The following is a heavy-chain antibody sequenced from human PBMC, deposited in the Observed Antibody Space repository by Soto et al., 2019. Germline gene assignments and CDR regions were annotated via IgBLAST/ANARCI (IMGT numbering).Heavy chain of an antibody. D-gene: IGHD5-12*01. Sequence: GESLKISCKGSGYSFTSYRISWVRQMPGKGLEWMGRIDPSDSYTNYSPSFQGHVTISADKSISTAYLQWSSLKASDTAMYYCARRGVYSGYEVSYGMDVWGQGTTVTVSS. J-gene: IGHJ6*02. CDR2: IDPSDSYT. CDR3: ARRGVYSGYEVSYGMDV. CDR1: GYSFTSYR. V-gene: IGHV5-10-1*01.